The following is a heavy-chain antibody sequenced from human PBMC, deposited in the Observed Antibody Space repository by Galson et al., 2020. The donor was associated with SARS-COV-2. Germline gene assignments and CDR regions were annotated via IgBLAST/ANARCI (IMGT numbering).Heavy chain of an antibody. CDR3: AREPSGLWFGELYLPINWFDP. CDR2: TYYRSKWYN. Sequence: SQTLSLTCAISGDSVPSNSAAWNWIRQPPSRGLEWLGRTYYRSKWYNDYAVSVKSRRTSNPDTSKNQFSLQLSSVTAADTAVYYCAREPSGLWFGELYLPINWFDPWGQGTLVTVSS. J-gene: IGHJ5*02. V-gene: IGHV6-1*01. D-gene: IGHD3-10*01. CDR1: GDSVPSNSAA.